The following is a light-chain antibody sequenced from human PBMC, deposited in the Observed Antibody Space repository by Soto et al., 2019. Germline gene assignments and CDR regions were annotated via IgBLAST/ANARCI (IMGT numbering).Light chain of an antibody. CDR1: SSNIGNSY. V-gene: IGLV1-51*01. J-gene: IGLJ3*02. CDR2: DDN. CDR3: GTWDSSLTNGRAV. Sequence: QAVLTQPPSVSAAPGQTVTVSCSGNSSNIGNSYVSWYQQFQGTAPRLLIYDDNKRPSGIRDRFSGSKSGTSATLAITGLQTGDEAVYYCGTWDSSLTNGRAVFGGGTEVTVL.